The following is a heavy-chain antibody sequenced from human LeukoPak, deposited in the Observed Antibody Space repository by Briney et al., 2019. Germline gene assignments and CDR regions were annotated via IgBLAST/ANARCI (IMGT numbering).Heavy chain of an antibody. Sequence: GGSLRLSCAASGFTVSSNYMSWVRQAPGKGLEWVANIKQDGSEKYYVDSVKGRFTISRDNAKNSLYLQMNSLRAEDTAVYYCAREVVYYMDVWGKGTTVTVSS. J-gene: IGHJ6*03. CDR1: GFTVSSNY. CDR2: IKQDGSEK. CDR3: AREVVYYMDV. V-gene: IGHV3-7*01. D-gene: IGHD2-2*01.